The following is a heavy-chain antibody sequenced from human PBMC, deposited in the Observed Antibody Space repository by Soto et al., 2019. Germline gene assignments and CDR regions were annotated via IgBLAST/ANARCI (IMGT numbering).Heavy chain of an antibody. D-gene: IGHD6-19*01. Sequence: QVQLVQSGAEVKKPGASLKVSCKASGYTFTSYEINWVRQATGQGLEWMGWMNPNSGNTGYAQKFQGRVTMTRNTSISTAYMELSRLRSEDTAVYYCARGQSGYSSGWSPNDYWGQGTLVTVSS. CDR1: GYTFTSYE. V-gene: IGHV1-8*01. CDR2: MNPNSGNT. CDR3: ARGQSGYSSGWSPNDY. J-gene: IGHJ4*02.